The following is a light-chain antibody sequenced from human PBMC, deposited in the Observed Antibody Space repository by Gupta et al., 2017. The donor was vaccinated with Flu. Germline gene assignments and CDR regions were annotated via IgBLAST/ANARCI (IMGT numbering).Light chain of an antibody. CDR3: CSYAGSFRV. Sequence: QSALTQPASGSGSPGQSITISCTGTSSDVGSYNLVSWYQQHPGKAPKLMIYEGSKRPSGVSNRFSGSKSGNTASLTISGLQAEDEADYYCCSYAGSFRVFGGGTKLTVL. V-gene: IGLV2-23*01. J-gene: IGLJ3*02. CDR2: EGS. CDR1: SSDVGSYNL.